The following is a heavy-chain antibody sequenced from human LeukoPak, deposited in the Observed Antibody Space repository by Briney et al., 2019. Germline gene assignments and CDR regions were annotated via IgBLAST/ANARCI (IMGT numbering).Heavy chain of an antibody. CDR1: GFTFSASA. CDR3: ARDSSSEGPLDY. Sequence: GGSLKLSCAASGFTFSASAVHWVRQASGKGLEWIGRIRSKANNYATAYTDPLKGRFTVSRDDSKNTAYLQMNSLKTEDSAVYFCARDSSSEGPLDYWGQGTLVTVSS. V-gene: IGHV3-73*01. D-gene: IGHD6-6*01. J-gene: IGHJ4*02. CDR2: IRSKANNYAT.